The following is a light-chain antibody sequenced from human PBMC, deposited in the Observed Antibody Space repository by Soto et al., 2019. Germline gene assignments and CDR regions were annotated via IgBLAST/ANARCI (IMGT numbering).Light chain of an antibody. V-gene: IGKV1-9*01. CDR2: AAS. CDR3: QQLFDSPIT. Sequence: DIQLTQSQSFLSPSIGESVTLTCLASQVISTSLAWYQVKPGKAPKLLIYAASTLESGVPSRFSATVSGTEFSLTITSLQPEDFATYYCQQLFDSPITFGQGTRLEIK. CDR1: QVISTS. J-gene: IGKJ5*01.